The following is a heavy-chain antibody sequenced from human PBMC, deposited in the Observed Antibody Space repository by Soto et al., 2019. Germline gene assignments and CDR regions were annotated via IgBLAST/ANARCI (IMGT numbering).Heavy chain of an antibody. Sequence: GGSLRLSCATSGFTFTSYSMNWVRQAPGRGLEWLSYISSSSNTIFYADSVKGRFTISRDSANSSLSLQLTSLRDDDTALYSCARGLGWRRGPFDFWGQGTSVTVYS. J-gene: IGHJ4*02. CDR3: ARGLGWRRGPFDF. CDR2: ISSSSNTI. V-gene: IGHV3-48*02. D-gene: IGHD2-21*01. CDR1: GFTFTSYS.